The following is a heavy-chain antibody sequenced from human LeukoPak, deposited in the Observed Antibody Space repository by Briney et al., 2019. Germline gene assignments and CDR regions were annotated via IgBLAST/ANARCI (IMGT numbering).Heavy chain of an antibody. J-gene: IGHJ3*02. CDR2: INPNSGGT. V-gene: IGHV1-2*02. Sequence: ASVKVSCKASGYTFTGYYMYWVRQAPGQGLEWMGWINPNSGGTNYAQKFQGRVTMTRDTSISTAYMELSRLRSDDTAVYYCATDPLYGGNSNDAFDIWGQGTMVTVSS. CDR1: GYTFTGYY. CDR3: ATDPLYGGNSNDAFDI. D-gene: IGHD4-23*01.